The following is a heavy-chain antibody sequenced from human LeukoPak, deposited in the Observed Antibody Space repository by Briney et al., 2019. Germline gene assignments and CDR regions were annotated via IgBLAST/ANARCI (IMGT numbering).Heavy chain of an antibody. D-gene: IGHD3-16*01. CDR3: VRTPPNWGFDY. CDR2: MSPNSGDT. Sequence: ASVKVSCKASGYTFSIYGITWVRQAPGQGLEWLGWMSPNSGDTGYAQKFQGRVTMTSDSSISTAFMELSSLRSEDTAIYYCVRTPPNWGFDYWGQGTLVTVSS. CDR1: GYTFSIYG. J-gene: IGHJ4*02. V-gene: IGHV1-8*02.